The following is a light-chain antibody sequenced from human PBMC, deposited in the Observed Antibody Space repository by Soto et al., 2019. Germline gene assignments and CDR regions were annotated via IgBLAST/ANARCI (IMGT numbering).Light chain of an antibody. V-gene: IGKV1-5*03. CDR2: KAS. J-gene: IGKJ1*01. CDR1: QSISSW. CDR3: QQYKSYPWT. Sequence: QMTQSPSTLSASVGDRVTITCRASQSISSWLAWYQQKPGKAPKLLTYKASSLESGVPSRFRGSGSGTEVTITISSLQPDDFETYYCQQYKSYPWTFGQGTKVDIK.